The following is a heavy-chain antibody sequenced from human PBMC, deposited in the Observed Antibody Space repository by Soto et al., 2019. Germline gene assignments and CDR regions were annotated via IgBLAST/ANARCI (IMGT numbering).Heavy chain of an antibody. CDR2: ISGSGGST. CDR1: GFTFSSYA. D-gene: IGHD1-26*01. V-gene: IGHV3-23*01. J-gene: IGHJ4*02. CDR3: SPYIVGATRHNDY. Sequence: EVQLLESGGGLVQPGGSLRLSCAASGFTFSSYAMSWVRQAPGKGLEWVSAISGSGGSTYYADSVKGRFTISRDNSKNPLYLQMNPLRAENTAVYSCSPYIVGATRHNDYWGQGTLVTVSS.